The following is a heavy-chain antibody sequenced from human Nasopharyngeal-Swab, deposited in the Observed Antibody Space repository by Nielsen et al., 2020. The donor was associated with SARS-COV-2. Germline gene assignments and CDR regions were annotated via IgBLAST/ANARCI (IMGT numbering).Heavy chain of an antibody. Sequence: GGSLRLSCAASGFTFSSYWMSWVRQASGKGLEWVANIKQDGSEKYYVDSVKGRFTISRDNAKNSLYLQMNSLRAEDTAVYYCAREWRERGLGSSGSRPQANAFDIWGQGTMVTVSS. V-gene: IGHV3-7*01. D-gene: IGHD1-26*01. CDR1: GFTFSSYW. J-gene: IGHJ3*02. CDR3: AREWRERGLGSSGSRPQANAFDI. CDR2: IKQDGSEK.